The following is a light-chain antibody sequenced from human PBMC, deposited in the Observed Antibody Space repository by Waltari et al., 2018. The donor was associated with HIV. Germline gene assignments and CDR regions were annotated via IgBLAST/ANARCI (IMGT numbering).Light chain of an antibody. Sequence: EIVLTQSPGTLSLSPGERATLSCRASQSVSSSYLAWYQQKPGQAPRLLIYGASSRATGIPDMFSGSGSGTDFTLTISRLEPEDFAVYYCHQYGSSPRTFGQGTKLEIK. CDR2: GAS. CDR3: HQYGSSPRT. V-gene: IGKV3-20*01. CDR1: QSVSSSY. J-gene: IGKJ2*02.